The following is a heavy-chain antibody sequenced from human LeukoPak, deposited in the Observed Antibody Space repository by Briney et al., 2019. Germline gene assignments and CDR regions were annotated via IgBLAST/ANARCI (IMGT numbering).Heavy chain of an antibody. CDR1: GFSKSVYW. CDR3: ARDGGTDWYDP. Sequence: AGGSLRLSCAASGFSKSVYWMTWVRQARGKGLEGVANIKQDGSVQTYVNSVKGRFTISRDNDKNSLYLQMDSLRVEDTAMYYCARDGGTDWYDPWGQGTLVTVSS. D-gene: IGHD3-16*01. CDR2: IKQDGSVQ. V-gene: IGHV3-7*01. J-gene: IGHJ5*02.